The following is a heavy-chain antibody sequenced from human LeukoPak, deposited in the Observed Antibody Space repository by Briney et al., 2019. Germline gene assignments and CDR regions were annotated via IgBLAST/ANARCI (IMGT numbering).Heavy chain of an antibody. Sequence: SETLSLTCTVSGGSVSSGSYYWSWIRQPPGKGLEWIGYIYYSGSTNYNPSLKSRVTISVDTSKNQFSLKLSSVTAADTAVYYCARGGGTSSFDLWGRGTLVTVSS. CDR2: IYYSGST. CDR1: GGSVSSGSYY. J-gene: IGHJ2*01. D-gene: IGHD1-7*01. V-gene: IGHV4-61*01. CDR3: ARGGGTSSFDL.